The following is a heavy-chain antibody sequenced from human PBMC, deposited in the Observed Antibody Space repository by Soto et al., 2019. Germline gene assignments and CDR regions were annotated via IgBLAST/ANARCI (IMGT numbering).Heavy chain of an antibody. J-gene: IGHJ6*02. CDR2: IYYSGST. CDR1: GGSISSGGYY. CDR3: ARAETIFHHYGMDV. Sequence: QVQLQESGPGLVKPSQTLSLTCTVSGGSISSGGYYWSWIRQHPGKGLEWIGYIYYSGSTYYNPSLKSRVTISVDTSKNQFSLKMSSVTAADTAVYYCARAETIFHHYGMDVWGQGTTVTVSS. V-gene: IGHV4-31*03. D-gene: IGHD3-3*01.